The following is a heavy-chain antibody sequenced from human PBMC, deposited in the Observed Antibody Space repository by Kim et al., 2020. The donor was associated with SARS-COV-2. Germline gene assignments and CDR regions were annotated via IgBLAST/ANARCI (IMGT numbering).Heavy chain of an antibody. J-gene: IGHJ5*02. D-gene: IGHD2-15*01. CDR2: IYYSGST. CDR1: GDSMSSSTYS. V-gene: IGHV4-39*07. CDR3: ARGEGVVNWFDP. Sequence: SETLSLTCTVSGDSMSSSTYSWGWIRRPPGKGLEWTGNIYYSGSTYYNSSLKSRVIMSVDRSKNQFSLNLISVTAADTAVYYCARGEGVVNWFDPWGPGTLVTVSS.